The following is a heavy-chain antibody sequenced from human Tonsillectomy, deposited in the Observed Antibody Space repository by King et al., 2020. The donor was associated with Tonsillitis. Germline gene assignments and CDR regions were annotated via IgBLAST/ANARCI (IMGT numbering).Heavy chain of an antibody. CDR2: IDPSDSYP. D-gene: IGHD6-19*01. V-gene: IGHV5-10-1*03. CDR3: ARMDTSGWYYFDS. Sequence: VQLVESGAEVKKPGESLRISYKGSEYSFTSYWINWVRQMPGKGLEWMGRIDPSDSYPNYSPSFKGHVTISADKSISTAYLQWSSPKASDTAMYYCARMDTSGWYYFDSWGQGTLVTVSS. CDR1: EYSFTSYW. J-gene: IGHJ4*02.